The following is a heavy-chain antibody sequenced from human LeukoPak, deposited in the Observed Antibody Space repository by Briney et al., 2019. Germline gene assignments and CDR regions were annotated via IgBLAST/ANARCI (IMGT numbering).Heavy chain of an antibody. CDR2: MNPNNGDS. CDR1: GYTFTNYH. V-gene: IGHV1-8*03. D-gene: IGHD6-25*01. CDR3: ARTTSYTASGYDY. J-gene: IGHJ4*02. Sequence: ASVTVSCKASGYTFTNYHINRVRQATGQGLEWMGWMNPNNGDSGYAQKFQGRVTITRDTPISTSYMELRSLRSDDTAVYFCARTTSYTASGYDYWGQGTLVTVSS.